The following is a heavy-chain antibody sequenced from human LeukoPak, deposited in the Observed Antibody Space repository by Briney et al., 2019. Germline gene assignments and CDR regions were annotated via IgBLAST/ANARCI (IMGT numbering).Heavy chain of an antibody. V-gene: IGHV4-34*01. CDR2: INHSGST. D-gene: IGHD1-26*01. CDR1: GGSISSYY. CDR3: ARGGGGRSYYYYYYMDV. Sequence: SETLSLTCTVSGGSISSYYWSWIRQPPGKGLEWIGEINHSGSTNYNPSLKSRVTISVDTSKNQFSLKLSSVTAADTAVYYCARGGGGRSYYYYYYMDVWGKGTTVTVSS. J-gene: IGHJ6*03.